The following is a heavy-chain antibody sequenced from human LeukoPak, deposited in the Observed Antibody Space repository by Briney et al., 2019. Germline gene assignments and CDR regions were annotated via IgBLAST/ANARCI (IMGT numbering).Heavy chain of an antibody. CDR2: ISYDGSNK. V-gene: IGHV3-30*07. Sequence: AGRSLRLSCAASGFTFSSYAMHWVRQAPGKGLEWAAVISYDGSNKYYADSVKGRFTISRDNAKNSLHLQMNSLRAEDTAVYYCARVGRSGWTVDYWGQGTLVTVSS. J-gene: IGHJ4*02. CDR3: ARVGRSGWTVDY. D-gene: IGHD6-19*01. CDR1: GFTFSSYA.